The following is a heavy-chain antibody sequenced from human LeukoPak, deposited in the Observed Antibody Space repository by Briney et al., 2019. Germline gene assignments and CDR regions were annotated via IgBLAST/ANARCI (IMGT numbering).Heavy chain of an antibody. J-gene: IGHJ4*02. D-gene: IGHD2-2*01. CDR3: ARDPSTSLDY. Sequence: GGSLRLSCAASGFTFSSYSMNWVRQAPGKGLEWASYISSSSSTIYYADSVKGRFTISRDNAKNSLYLQMNSLRAEDTAVYYCARDPSTSLDYWGQGTLVTVSS. CDR1: GFTFSSYS. CDR2: ISSSSSTI. V-gene: IGHV3-48*01.